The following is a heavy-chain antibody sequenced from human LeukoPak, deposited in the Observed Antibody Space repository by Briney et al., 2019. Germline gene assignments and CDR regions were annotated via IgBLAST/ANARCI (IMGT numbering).Heavy chain of an antibody. CDR3: ARVGGAAPYYYYYYMDV. CDR2: IYHSGST. D-gene: IGHD6-6*01. Sequence: SETLSLTCAVSGYSISSGYYWGWIRQPPGKGLEWIGSIYHSGSTYYNPSLKSRVTISVDTSKNQFSLKLSSVTAAGTAVYYCARVGGAAPYYYYYYMDVWGKGTTVTVSS. CDR1: GYSISSGYY. J-gene: IGHJ6*03. V-gene: IGHV4-38-2*01.